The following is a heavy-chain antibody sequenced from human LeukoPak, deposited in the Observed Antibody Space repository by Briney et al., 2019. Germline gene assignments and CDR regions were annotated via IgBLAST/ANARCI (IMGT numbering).Heavy chain of an antibody. CDR3: ASTAAPGLYYYYYMDV. V-gene: IGHV4-59*08. CDR1: GGSISSYY. Sequence: SETLSLTCTVSGGSISSYYWSWIRQPPGKGLEWIGYIYYSGSTNYNPSLKSRVTISVDTSKNQFSLKLSSVTAADTAVYYCASTAAPGLYYYYYMDVWGKGTTVTVSS. D-gene: IGHD2-15*01. CDR2: IYYSGST. J-gene: IGHJ6*03.